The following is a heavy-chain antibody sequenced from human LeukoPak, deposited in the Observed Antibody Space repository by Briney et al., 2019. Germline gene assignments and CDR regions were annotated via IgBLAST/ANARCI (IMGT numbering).Heavy chain of an antibody. V-gene: IGHV3-74*01. CDR1: GFTFRSYW. CDR2: INEDGSST. CDR3: ARDPYATISKLFDY. J-gene: IGHJ4*02. D-gene: IGHD3-9*01. Sequence: GGSLRLSCAASGFTFRSYWMHRVRQVPGKGLVWVSRINEDGSSTSYADSVKGRFTISRDNAKNSLYLQMNSLRAEDTAVYYCARDPYATISKLFDYWGQGTLVTVSS.